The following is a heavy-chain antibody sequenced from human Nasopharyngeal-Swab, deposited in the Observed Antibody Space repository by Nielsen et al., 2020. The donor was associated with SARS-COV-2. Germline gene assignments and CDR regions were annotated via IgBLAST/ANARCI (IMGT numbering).Heavy chain of an antibody. CDR1: GGTFSSYA. CDR3: AREGIAAAGPEDY. V-gene: IGHV1-69*04. D-gene: IGHD6-13*01. Sequence: SSVQVSCKASGGTFSSYAISWVRQAPGQGLEWMGRIIPILGIANYAQKFQGRVTITADKSTSTAYMELSSLRSEDTAVYYCAREGIAAAGPEDYWGQGTLVTVSS. J-gene: IGHJ4*02. CDR2: IIPILGIA.